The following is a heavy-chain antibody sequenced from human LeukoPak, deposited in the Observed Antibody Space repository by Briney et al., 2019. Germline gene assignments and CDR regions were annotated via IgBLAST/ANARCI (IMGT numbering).Heavy chain of an antibody. CDR3: ARQRYQRDAFDI. D-gene: IGHD2-2*01. J-gene: IGHJ3*02. CDR2: ISWDGGSA. V-gene: IGHV3-43D*03. Sequence: PGGSLRLSCAASGFTFDDYAMHWVRQAPGKGLEWVSLISWDGGSAYYADSVKGRFTISRDNAKNSLSLQMNSLTAEDTAVYYCARQRYQRDAFDIWGQGTMVTVSS. CDR1: GFTFDDYA.